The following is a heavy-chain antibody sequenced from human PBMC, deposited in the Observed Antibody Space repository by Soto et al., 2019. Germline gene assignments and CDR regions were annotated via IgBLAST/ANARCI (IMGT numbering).Heavy chain of an antibody. V-gene: IGHV4-31*03. CDR1: GGSISSGGYY. Sequence: QVQLQESGPGLVKPSQTLSLTCTVSGGSISSGGYYWSWIRQHPGKGLEWIGYIYYSGSTYYNPYLESRVTISVDTSMTAVDTAVYYCARSSRSTVTTCDYWGQGTLVTVSS. D-gene: IGHD4-17*01. J-gene: IGHJ4*02. CDR3: TCDY. CDR2: IYYSGST.